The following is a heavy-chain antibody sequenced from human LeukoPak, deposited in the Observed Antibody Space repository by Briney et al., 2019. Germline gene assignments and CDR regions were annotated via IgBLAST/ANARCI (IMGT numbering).Heavy chain of an antibody. J-gene: IGHJ4*02. CDR2: ISSSSSTI. D-gene: IGHD3-3*01. Sequence: PGGSLSLSCAASGLTFSSYSMNWVRQAPGKGLEWVSYISSSSSTIYYADSVKGRFTISRDNAKASLYLQMNSLRGEDTAVYFCARGHSANDFRVYWGQGILVTVSS. V-gene: IGHV3-48*01. CDR3: ARGHSANDFRVY. CDR1: GLTFSSYS.